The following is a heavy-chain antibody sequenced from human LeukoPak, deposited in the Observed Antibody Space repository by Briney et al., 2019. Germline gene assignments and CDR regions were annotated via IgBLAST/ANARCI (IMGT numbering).Heavy chain of an antibody. V-gene: IGHV3-74*01. CDR3: VAPLAGS. Sequence: GGSLRLSCAASGFTFSTYWMHWVRQAPGKGLVWVSRVTNDGSGTTYADAVKGRFTISRDNAKSTLYLQMNSLRADDTAVYYCVAPLAGSWGQGALVTVSS. CDR2: VTNDGSGT. J-gene: IGHJ5*02. CDR1: GFTFSTYW. D-gene: IGHD6-25*01.